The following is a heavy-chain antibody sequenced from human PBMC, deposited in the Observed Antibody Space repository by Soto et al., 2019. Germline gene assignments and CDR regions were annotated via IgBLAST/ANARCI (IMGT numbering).Heavy chain of an antibody. CDR3: ARDLEYYDILTGYFDY. J-gene: IGHJ4*02. CDR1: GFTFSSYA. CDR2: ISYDGSNK. V-gene: IGHV3-30-3*01. Sequence: GGSLRLSCAASGFTFSSYAMHWVRQAPGKGLEWVAVISYDGSNKYYADSVKGRFTISRDNSKNTLYLQMNSLRAEDTAVYYCARDLEYYDILTGYFDYWGQGTLVTVSS. D-gene: IGHD3-9*01.